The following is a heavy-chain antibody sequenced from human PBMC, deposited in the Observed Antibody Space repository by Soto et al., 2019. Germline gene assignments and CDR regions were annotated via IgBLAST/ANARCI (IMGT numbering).Heavy chain of an antibody. CDR2: IYHSGST. CDR1: GGSISSSNW. Sequence: QVQLQESDPGLVKPSGTLSLTCAVSGGSISSSNWWSWVRQPPGKGLEWIGEIYHSGSTNYNPSLKSRVTISVDKSKNQFSLKLSSVTAADTAVYYCASYSSGWRDYYYYGMDVWGQGTTVTVSS. D-gene: IGHD6-19*01. J-gene: IGHJ6*02. CDR3: ASYSSGWRDYYYYGMDV. V-gene: IGHV4-4*02.